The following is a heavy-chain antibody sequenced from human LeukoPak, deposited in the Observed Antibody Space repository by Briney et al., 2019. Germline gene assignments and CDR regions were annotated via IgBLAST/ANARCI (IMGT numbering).Heavy chain of an antibody. D-gene: IGHD5-18*01. CDR1: GGSMTSYY. V-gene: IGHV4-59*01. Sequence: SETLSLTCTVSGGSMTSYYWSWIRQPPGRGLEWIAYIHVRGNSNYNPSLKSRVTISVDTSKNQFSLKLSSVTAADTAVYYCARTGYSYGYYYFDYWGQGTLVTVSS. J-gene: IGHJ4*02. CDR3: ARTGYSYGYYYFDY. CDR2: IHVRGNS.